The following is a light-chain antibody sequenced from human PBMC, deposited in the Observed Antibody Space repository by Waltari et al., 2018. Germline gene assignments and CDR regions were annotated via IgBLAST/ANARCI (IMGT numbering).Light chain of an antibody. J-gene: IGLJ3*02. CDR3: NSFTDTASWV. V-gene: IGLV2-14*03. Sequence: QSALTQPASVSGSPGESITISCTGTSSDVGGHNHVSWYQHHPGKAPKLIIHDVNKRPSGVSNRFSGSKSDTTASLTISGLQAEDESDYYCNSFTDTASWVVGGGTKLTVL. CDR2: DVN. CDR1: SSDVGGHNH.